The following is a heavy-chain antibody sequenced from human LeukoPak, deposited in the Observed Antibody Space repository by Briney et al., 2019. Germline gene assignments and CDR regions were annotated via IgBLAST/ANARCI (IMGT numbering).Heavy chain of an antibody. CDR3: ARTRWIAVAGTDYFDY. CDR1: GYTFTSYY. D-gene: IGHD6-19*01. CDR2: INPSGGST. J-gene: IGHJ4*02. Sequence: ASVKVSCKASGYTFTSYYMHWVRQAPGQGLEWMGIINPSGGSTSYAQKFQGRVTISVDTSKNQFSLKLSSVTAADTAVYYCARTRWIAVAGTDYFDYWGQGTLVTVSS. V-gene: IGHV1-46*01.